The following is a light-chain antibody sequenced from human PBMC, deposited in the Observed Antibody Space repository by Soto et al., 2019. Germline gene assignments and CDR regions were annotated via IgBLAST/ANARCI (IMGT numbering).Light chain of an antibody. CDR2: EVS. CDR1: SSDVGGYNY. CDR3: SSYAGSNNFV. V-gene: IGLV2-8*01. J-gene: IGLJ1*01. Sequence: QSALTQPPSASGSPGQSVTISCTGTSSDVGGYNYVSWYQQHPGKAPKIMIYEVSERPSGVPDRFSGSKSSNTASLTVSGLQAEDEADYYCSSYAGSNNFVFGTGTQLTVL.